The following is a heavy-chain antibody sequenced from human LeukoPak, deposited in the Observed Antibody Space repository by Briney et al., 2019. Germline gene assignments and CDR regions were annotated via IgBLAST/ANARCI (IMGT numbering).Heavy chain of an antibody. CDR3: ATLIVVVTKRSG. CDR1: GGTFSSYA. J-gene: IGHJ4*02. D-gene: IGHD2-21*02. V-gene: IGHV1-24*01. Sequence: ASVKVSCKASGGTFSSYAISWVRQAPGKGLEWMGGFDPEDGETIYAQKFQGRVTMTEDTSTDTAYMELSSLRSEDTAVYYCATLIVVVTKRSGWGQGTLVTVSS. CDR2: FDPEDGET.